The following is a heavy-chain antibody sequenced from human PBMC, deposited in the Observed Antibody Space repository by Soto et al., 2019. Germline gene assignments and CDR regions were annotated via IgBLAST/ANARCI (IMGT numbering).Heavy chain of an antibody. CDR1: GGSISSGGYY. V-gene: IGHV4-31*03. D-gene: IGHD3-22*01. CDR3: ARAGYYDSSGYYYYWFDP. CDR2: IYYSGST. J-gene: IGHJ5*02. Sequence: SETLSLTCTVSGGSISSGGYYWSWIRQHPGKGQERIGYIYYSGSTYYNQSLKSRVTISVETSKNHFSLKLSSVTAADTAVYFCARAGYYDSSGYYYYWFDPWGQGTLVTVSS.